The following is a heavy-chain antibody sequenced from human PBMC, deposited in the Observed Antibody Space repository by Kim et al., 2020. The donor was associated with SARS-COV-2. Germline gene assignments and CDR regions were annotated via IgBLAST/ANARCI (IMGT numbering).Heavy chain of an antibody. D-gene: IGHD5-18*01. J-gene: IGHJ3*02. V-gene: IGHV4-30-4*01. CDR2: IYYSGST. Sequence: SETLSLTCTVSGGSISSGDYYWSWIRQPPGKGLEWIGYIYYSGSTYYNPSLKSRVTISVDTSKNQFSLKLSSVTAADTAVYYCARDLLQRDAFDIWGQGTMVTVSS. CDR3: ARDLLQRDAFDI. CDR1: GGSISSGDYY.